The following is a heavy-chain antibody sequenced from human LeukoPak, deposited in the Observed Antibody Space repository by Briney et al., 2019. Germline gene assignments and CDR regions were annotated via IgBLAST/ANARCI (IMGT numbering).Heavy chain of an antibody. D-gene: IGHD6-13*01. CDR2: INPNSGGT. J-gene: IGHJ6*02. Sequence: ASVKVSCKASGYTFTGYYMHWVRQAPGQGLEWMGWINPNSGGTNYAQKFQGWVTMTRGTSISTAYMELSRLRSDDTAVYYCARASSSWPSGGTDVWGQGTTVTVSS. CDR3: ARASSSWPSGGTDV. CDR1: GYTFTGYY. V-gene: IGHV1-2*04.